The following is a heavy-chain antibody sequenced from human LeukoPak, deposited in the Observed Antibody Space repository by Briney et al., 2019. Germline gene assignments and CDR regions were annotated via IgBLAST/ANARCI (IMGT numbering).Heavy chain of an antibody. D-gene: IGHD3-10*01. V-gene: IGHV3-74*01. CDR1: GFTFSSYW. CDR2: ITSDGSST. J-gene: IGHJ3*02. CDR3: ARDEGDDAFDI. Sequence: GGSLRLSCAASGFTFSSYWMHWVRQAPGKGLVWVSRITSDGSSTSYADSVKGRFTISRDNAKNTLYLQMNSLGAEDTAVYYCARDEGDDAFDIWGQGTMVTVSS.